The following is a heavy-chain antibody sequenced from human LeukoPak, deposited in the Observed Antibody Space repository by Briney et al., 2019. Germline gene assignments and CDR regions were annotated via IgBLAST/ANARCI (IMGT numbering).Heavy chain of an antibody. CDR2: IYYSGSA. Sequence: SETLSLTCTVSGGSISSGGYRWSWIRQHPEKGLEWIGYIYYSGSAYYNPSLKSRVTISLDTSENQFSLELSSVTAADTAVYYCARGPLQPYGLDVWGQGTTVTVSS. J-gene: IGHJ6*02. V-gene: IGHV4-31*03. CDR3: ARGPLQPYGLDV. CDR1: GGSISSGGYR. D-gene: IGHD1-14*01.